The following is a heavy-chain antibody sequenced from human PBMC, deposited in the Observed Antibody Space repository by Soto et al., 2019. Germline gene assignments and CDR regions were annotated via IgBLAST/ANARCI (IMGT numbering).Heavy chain of an antibody. CDR1: GGSISIYY. J-gene: IGHJ5*02. V-gene: IGHV4-59*08. Sequence: SETLSLTFTVSGGSISIYYWRWILQPPGKALEWIGYIYYIGSTNHNPQIKSRVTISVDTSKNQFSLKLSSANDAETAVYYCARTHLSLGIAVAENWFDTWGQGTLVTVSS. CDR2: IYYIGST. D-gene: IGHD6-19*01. CDR3: ARTHLSLGIAVAENWFDT.